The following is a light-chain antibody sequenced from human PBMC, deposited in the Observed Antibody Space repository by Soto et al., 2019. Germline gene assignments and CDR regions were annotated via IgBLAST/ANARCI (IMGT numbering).Light chain of an antibody. V-gene: IGLV2-14*01. CDR3: SSYTSSSTLV. J-gene: IGLJ3*02. CDR2: EVS. CDR1: SSDVGGYNY. Sequence: HSALTQPASVSGSPGQSITISCTGTSSDVGGYNYVSWYQQHPGKAPKLMIYEVSNRPSGVSNRFSGSKSDNTASLTMSGLQAEDEADYYCSSYTSSSTLVFGGGTKLTVL.